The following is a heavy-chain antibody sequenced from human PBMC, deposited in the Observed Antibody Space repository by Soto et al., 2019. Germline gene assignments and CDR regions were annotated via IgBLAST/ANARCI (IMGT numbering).Heavy chain of an antibody. J-gene: IGHJ4*02. CDR3: ATGFSRTLRGLY. Sequence: QVQLVQSGAEVKKPGSSVKVSCKASGGTFISSAITWVRQAPGQGLEWMGGIIPVVGTTSYAQKFQGRITISADKSTNPAYMELSSLRSEDTDVYYCATGFSRTLRGLYWGQGAMVTVSS. V-gene: IGHV1-69*06. CDR1: GGTFISSA. D-gene: IGHD2-2*01. CDR2: IIPVVGTT.